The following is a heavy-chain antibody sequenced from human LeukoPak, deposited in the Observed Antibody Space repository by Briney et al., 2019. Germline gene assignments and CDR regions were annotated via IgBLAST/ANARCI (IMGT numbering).Heavy chain of an antibody. Sequence: PGGSLRLSWAASGFTFSNYARSWVRQAPGKGLEWFSAISGSGARTYSAALVKGGSTISRDNSKNTLYLQINSLRAEDRAVYYCAKEQTSSRFFDYWGQGTLVTVSS. CDR1: GFTFSNYA. J-gene: IGHJ4*02. CDR3: AKEQTSSRFFDY. CDR2: ISGSGART. V-gene: IGHV3-23*01. D-gene: IGHD2-2*01.